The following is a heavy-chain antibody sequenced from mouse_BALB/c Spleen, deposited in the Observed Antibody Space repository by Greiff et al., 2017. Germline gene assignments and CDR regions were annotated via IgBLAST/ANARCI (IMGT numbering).Heavy chain of an antibody. CDR1: GYTFTDYE. J-gene: IGHJ2*01. V-gene: IGHV1-15*01. D-gene: IGHD1-1*01. CDR2: IDPETGGT. CDR3: TRKGGSRLYFDY. Sequence: QVQLKQSGAELVRPGASVTLSCKASGYTFTDYEMHWVKQTPVHGLEWIGAIDPETGGTAYNQKFKGKATLTADKSSSTAYMELRSLTSEDSAVYYCTRKGGSRLYFDYWGQGTTLTVSS.